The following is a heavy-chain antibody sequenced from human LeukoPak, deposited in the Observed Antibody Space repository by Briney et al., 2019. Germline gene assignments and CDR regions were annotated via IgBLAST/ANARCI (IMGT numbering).Heavy chain of an antibody. Sequence: AGAPPHTSCKFSGSIFTSYWIGWGRPPPGEGQEWMGINHTGGSNTNHTPPFQGTITISAHKSNNTAYLQWSSLNASDAAMYDYARHILARYTYCYGGMDFWGQGTTVTVSS. CDR3: ARHILARYTYCYGGMDF. CDR1: GSIFTSYW. J-gene: IGHJ6*02. D-gene: IGHD5-18*01. V-gene: IGHV5-51*01. CDR2: NHTGGSNT.